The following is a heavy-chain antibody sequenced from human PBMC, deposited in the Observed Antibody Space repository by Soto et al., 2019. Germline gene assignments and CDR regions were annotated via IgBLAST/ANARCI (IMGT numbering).Heavy chain of an antibody. V-gene: IGHV3-48*02. CDR3: ASRCGPPGCFDI. CDR2: ISSSSSTI. J-gene: IGHJ3*02. CDR1: GFTFSSYS. Sequence: EVQLVESGGGLVQPGGSLRLSCAASGFTFSSYSMNWVRQAPGKGLEWVSYISSSSSTIYYADSVKGRFTISRDNAKNSLYLQMNSLRDENTAVYYCASRCGPPGCFDIWGQGTMVTVSS.